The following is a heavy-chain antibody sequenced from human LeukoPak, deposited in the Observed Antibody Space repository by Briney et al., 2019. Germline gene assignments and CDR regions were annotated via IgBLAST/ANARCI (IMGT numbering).Heavy chain of an antibody. CDR2: ISSSSSTL. Sequence: GGSLRLSCAASGFTFSSYSMNWVRQAPGKGLEWVSFISSSSSTLSHADYAKGRFTISRDNAKNSLYLQMNSLRAEDTAVYYCARDRGGSYSAIDYWGQGTLVTVSS. D-gene: IGHD1-26*01. CDR1: GFTFSSYS. CDR3: ARDRGGSYSAIDY. V-gene: IGHV3-48*04. J-gene: IGHJ4*02.